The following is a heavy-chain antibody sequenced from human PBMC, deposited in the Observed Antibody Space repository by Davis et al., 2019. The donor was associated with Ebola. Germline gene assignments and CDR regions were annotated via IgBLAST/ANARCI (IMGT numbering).Heavy chain of an antibody. D-gene: IGHD3-10*01. CDR1: GYSFTTYW. V-gene: IGHV5-10-1*01. CDR3: ARLGYYGSGSYLGYGMDV. CDR2: IDPSDSYT. Sequence: GESLKISCKTSGYSFTTYWIGWVRQMPGKGLEWMGRIDPSDSYTNYSPSFQGHVTISADKSISTAYLQWSSLKASDTAMYYCARLGYYGSGSYLGYGMDVWGQGTTVTVSS. J-gene: IGHJ6*02.